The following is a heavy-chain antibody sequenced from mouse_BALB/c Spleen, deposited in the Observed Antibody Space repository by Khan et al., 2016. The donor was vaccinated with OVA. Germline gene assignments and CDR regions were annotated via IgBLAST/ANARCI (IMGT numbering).Heavy chain of an antibody. CDR2: IYPSDSYT. CDR3: TREGVGGSSFAY. CDR1: GYTFTNYW. V-gene: IGHV1-69*02. Sequence: QVQLQQSGTELVRPGASVKLSCKASGYTFTNYWINWVKQRPGQGLEWIGNIYPSDSYTNYHPKFKDKATLTVDKSSSTADVQRSRRTAEDAADYYCTREGVGGSSFAYWGQGTLVTVSA. J-gene: IGHJ3*01. D-gene: IGHD1-1*02.